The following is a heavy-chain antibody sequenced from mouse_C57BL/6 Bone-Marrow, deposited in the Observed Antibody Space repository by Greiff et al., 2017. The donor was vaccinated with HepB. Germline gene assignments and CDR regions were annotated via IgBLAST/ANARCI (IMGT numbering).Heavy chain of an antibody. D-gene: IGHD1-1*01. Sequence: EVQLQQSGPELVKPGASVKIPCKASGYTFTDYNMDWVKQSHGKSLEWIGDINPNNGGTIYNQKFKGKATLTVDKSSSTAYMELRSLTSEDTAVYYCARALLLRPSGCYFDYWGQGTTLTVSS. V-gene: IGHV1-18*01. CDR2: INPNNGGT. CDR1: GYTFTDYN. CDR3: ARALLLRPSGCYFDY. J-gene: IGHJ2*01.